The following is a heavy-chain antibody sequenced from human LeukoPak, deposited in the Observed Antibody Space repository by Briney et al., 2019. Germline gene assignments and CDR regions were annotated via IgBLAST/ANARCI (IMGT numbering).Heavy chain of an antibody. CDR1: GFTFSSYE. CDR2: ISSSGSTI. J-gene: IGHJ4*02. Sequence: PGGSLRLSCAASGFTFSSYEMNWVRQAPGKGLEWVSYISSSGSTIYYADSVEGRFTISRDNAKNSLYLQMNSLRAEDTAVYYCARVADTAMVLNYYFDYWGQGTLVTVSS. D-gene: IGHD5-18*01. CDR3: ARVADTAMVLNYYFDY. V-gene: IGHV3-48*03.